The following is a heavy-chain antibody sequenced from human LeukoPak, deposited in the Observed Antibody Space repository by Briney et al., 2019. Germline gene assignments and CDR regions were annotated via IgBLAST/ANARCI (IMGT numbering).Heavy chain of an antibody. J-gene: IGHJ4*02. V-gene: IGHV4-39*01. Sequence: SETLSLTCTVSGGSISSSSYYWGWIRQPPGKGLEWIGSIYYSGSTYYNPSLKSRVTISVDTSKNQFSLKLSSVTAADTAVYYCARLVGATRRGYWGQGTLVTVSS. CDR2: IYYSGST. D-gene: IGHD1-26*01. CDR3: ARLVGATRRGY. CDR1: GGSISSSSYY.